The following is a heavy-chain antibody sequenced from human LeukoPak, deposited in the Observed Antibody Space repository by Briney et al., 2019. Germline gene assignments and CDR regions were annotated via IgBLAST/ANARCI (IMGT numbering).Heavy chain of an antibody. CDR3: ARARRSIAAAGTGSGWFDP. Sequence: SETLSLTCTVSGGSISRSYYWDWIRQPPGKGLEWIGYTYYSGSTYYNPSLKSRVTISVDTSKNQFSLKLSSVTAADTAVYYCARARRSIAAAGTGSGWFDPWGQGTLVTVSS. D-gene: IGHD6-13*01. V-gene: IGHV4-30-4*08. J-gene: IGHJ5*02. CDR1: GGSISRSYY. CDR2: TYYSGST.